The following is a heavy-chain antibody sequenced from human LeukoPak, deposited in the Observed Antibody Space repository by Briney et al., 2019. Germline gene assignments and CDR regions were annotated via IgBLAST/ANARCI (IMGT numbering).Heavy chain of an antibody. CDR1: RFSFSSYA. CDR2: ISETSRKT. V-gene: IGHV3-23*01. CDR3: VQEARRDGYKLAPVAEH. J-gene: IGHJ1*01. D-gene: IGHD5-24*01. Sequence: GGSLRLSCAASRFSFSSYAMSWVRQAPEKGLEWVSAISETSRKTYYADPVKGRFTISRDNSKNTLYLQMNDLRDEDTAVYYCVQEARRDGYKLAPVAEHWGQGTLVTVSS.